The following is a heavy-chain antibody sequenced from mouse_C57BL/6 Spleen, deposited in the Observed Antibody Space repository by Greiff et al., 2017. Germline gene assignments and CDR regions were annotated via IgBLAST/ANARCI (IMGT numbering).Heavy chain of an antibody. CDR2: IYPGDGDT. CDR3: AYYSSAMDY. Sequence: LVESGPELVKPGASVKFSCTASGYAFSSSWMNWVKQRPGKGLEWIGRIYPGDGDTKYNEKFKGKATLTADKSSSTAYMQLSSLTSEDSAVYFCAYYSSAMDYWGQGTSVTVSS. J-gene: IGHJ4*01. D-gene: IGHD2-5*01. CDR1: GYAFSSSW. V-gene: IGHV1-82*01.